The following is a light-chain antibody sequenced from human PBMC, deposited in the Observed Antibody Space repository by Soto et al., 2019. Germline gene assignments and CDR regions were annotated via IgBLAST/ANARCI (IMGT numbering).Light chain of an antibody. J-gene: IGLJ1*01. CDR1: HSDFGGYNF. CDR3: SSYTSSNTPYV. Sequence: QSALTQPPSASGSPGQSVTISCTGAHSDFGGYNFVSWYQHHPGKAPKLILYEVTTRPSGVSSRFSGSKSGNTASLTISGLQADDEANYYCSSYTSSNTPYVFGTGTKVTVL. V-gene: IGLV2-14*01. CDR2: EVT.